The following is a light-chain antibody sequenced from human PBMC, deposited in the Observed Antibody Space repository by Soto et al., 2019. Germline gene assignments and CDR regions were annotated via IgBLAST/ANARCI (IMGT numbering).Light chain of an antibody. CDR1: QFIRNY. CDR3: QQSYSTPT. Sequence: IQMTQSTSSVSASVGDRVTITCRASQFIRNYLGCYQQKPGKAPKLLIYAASSFHSGVPSRFSGSGSGTDFTLTISSLQPEDFATYYCQQSYSTPTFGPGTRLQNK. J-gene: IGKJ5*01. CDR2: AAS. V-gene: IGKV1-39*01.